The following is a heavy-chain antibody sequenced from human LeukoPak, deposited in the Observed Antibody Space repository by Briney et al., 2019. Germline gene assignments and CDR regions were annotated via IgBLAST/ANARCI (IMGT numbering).Heavy chain of an antibody. V-gene: IGHV3-23*01. D-gene: IGHD2/OR15-2a*01. CDR2: VSNSGGST. J-gene: IGHJ4*02. CDR3: TRDATYYLRYGYFDY. CDR1: GFTFNNYV. Sequence: GGSLRLSCAASGFTFNNYVMSWIRQAPGKGLEWVSVVSNSGGSTYYADSVKGRFTISRDNAKNSVYLQMNSLRAEDTAVYYCTRDATYYLRYGYFDYWGQGTLVTVSS.